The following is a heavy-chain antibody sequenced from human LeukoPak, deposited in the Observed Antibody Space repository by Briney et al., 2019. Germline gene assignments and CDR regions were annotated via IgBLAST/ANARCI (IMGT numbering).Heavy chain of an antibody. J-gene: IGHJ3*02. CDR3: VRETGTSENAFDI. D-gene: IGHD1-1*01. V-gene: IGHV3-53*01. CDR1: GFTVSSNY. CDR2: IYSGGST. Sequence: EGSLRLSCAASGFTVSSNYMSWVRQAPGKGLEWVSVIYSGGSTYYADSVKGRFTISRDNSKNTLYLQMNSLRAEDTAVYYCVRETGTSENAFDIWGQGTMVTVSS.